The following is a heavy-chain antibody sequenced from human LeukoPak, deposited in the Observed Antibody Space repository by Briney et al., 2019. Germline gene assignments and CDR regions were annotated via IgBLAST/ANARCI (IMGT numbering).Heavy chain of an antibody. V-gene: IGHV4-39*01. D-gene: IGHD1-26*01. CDR2: IYYSGST. J-gene: IGHJ4*02. CDR1: GGSISSSSYY. Sequence: PSETLSLTCTVSGGSISSSSYYWGWIRQPPGKGLEWIGTIYYSGSTYYNPSLKSRVTISVDTSKNQFSLKLSSVTAADTAVYYCGRHKWSVGSDYWGQGTLVTVSS. CDR3: GRHKWSVGSDY.